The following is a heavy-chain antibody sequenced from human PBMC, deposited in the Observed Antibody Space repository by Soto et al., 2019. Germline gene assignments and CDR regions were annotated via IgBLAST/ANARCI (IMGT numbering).Heavy chain of an antibody. CDR2: INAGNGNT. CDR1: GYTFTSYA. Sequence: QVQLVQSGAEVKKPGASVKVSCKASGYTFTSYAMHWVRQAPEQRLEWMGWINAGNGNTKYSQKFQGRVTITRDTSASTAYMELSSLRSEDTAVYYCARSCSGGSCYENWFDPWGQGTLVTVSS. D-gene: IGHD2-15*01. V-gene: IGHV1-3*01. CDR3: ARSCSGGSCYENWFDP. J-gene: IGHJ5*02.